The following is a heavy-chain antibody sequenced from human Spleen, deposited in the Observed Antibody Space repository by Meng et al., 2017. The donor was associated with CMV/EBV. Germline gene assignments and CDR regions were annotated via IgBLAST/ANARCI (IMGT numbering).Heavy chain of an antibody. CDR1: YV. Sequence: YVITWVRQAPRQGLEWMGWISAYNGNTNYAQKLQGRVNMTIDTPTTTVYMELKILRSDDTAVYYCASAAPHRSYYGSGTYDWFFDYWGQGTLVTVSS. D-gene: IGHD3-10*01. CDR3: ASAAPHRSYYGSGTYDWFFDY. CDR2: ISAYNGNT. V-gene: IGHV1-18*04. J-gene: IGHJ4*02.